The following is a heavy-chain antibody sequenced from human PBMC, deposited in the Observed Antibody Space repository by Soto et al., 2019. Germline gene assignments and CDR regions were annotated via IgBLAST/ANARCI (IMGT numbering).Heavy chain of an antibody. CDR2: ISGSGGST. CDR1: GFTFSSYA. J-gene: IGHJ6*02. D-gene: IGHD3-3*01. V-gene: IGHV3-23*01. CDR3: AKFSVGITIFGVVAKNYYYYGMDV. Sequence: PGGSLILSCAASGFTFSSYAMSWVRQAPGKGLEWVSAISGSGGSTYYADSVKGRFTISRDNSKNTLYLQMNSLRAEDTAVYYCAKFSVGITIFGVVAKNYYYYGMDVWGQGTTVTVSS.